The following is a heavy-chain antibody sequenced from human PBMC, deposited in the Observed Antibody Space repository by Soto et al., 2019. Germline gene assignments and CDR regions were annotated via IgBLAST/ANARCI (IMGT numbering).Heavy chain of an antibody. Sequence: GGSLRLSCTASGFIFSSFWMGWVRQAPGKGLEWAANIRPDGSDNHYVDSMRGRFTISRDNAKNSLDLQMSSLRGDDTAVYYCARGGGTLDSWGQGTQVTVS. D-gene: IGHD2-15*01. V-gene: IGHV3-7*03. CDR3: ARGGGTLDS. J-gene: IGHJ4*02. CDR2: IRPDGSDN. CDR1: GFIFSSFW.